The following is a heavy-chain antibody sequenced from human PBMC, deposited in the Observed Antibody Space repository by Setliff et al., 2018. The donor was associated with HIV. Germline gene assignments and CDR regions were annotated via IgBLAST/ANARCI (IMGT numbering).Heavy chain of an antibody. V-gene: IGHV1-69*13. J-gene: IGHJ4*02. CDR3: ARARGTKDFDY. CDR1: GGTFSNYA. D-gene: IGHD1-7*01. Sequence: GASVKVSCKASGGTFSNYAINWVRQAPGQGLEWMGGIIPIFDTTHYAQKFQGRVTITADESTSTVYMELSSLRSEDTAVYFCARARGTKDFDYWGQGTLVTVSS. CDR2: IIPIFDTT.